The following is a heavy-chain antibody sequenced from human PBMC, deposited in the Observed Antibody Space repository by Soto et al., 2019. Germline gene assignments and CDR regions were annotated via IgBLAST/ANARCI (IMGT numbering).Heavy chain of an antibody. CDR2: ISPYNDYT. Sequence: QVHLVQSAAEVKKPGASVKVSCKASGYTFIRYGITWVRQAPGQGLEWLGWISPYNDYTIYAQKLQGGVTLNTDTSTRTVHMEVRGLKSDDTAVYYCARGGYYETSWGKFGHYGLDVWGQGTSVTVSS. CDR3: ARGGYYETSWGKFGHYGLDV. D-gene: IGHD3-16*01. V-gene: IGHV1-18*01. CDR1: GYTFIRYG. J-gene: IGHJ6*02.